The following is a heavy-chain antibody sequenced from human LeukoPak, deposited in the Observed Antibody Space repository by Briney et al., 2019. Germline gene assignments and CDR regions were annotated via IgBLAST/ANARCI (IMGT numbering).Heavy chain of an antibody. CDR2: INSKRSGT. J-gene: IGHJ4*02. CDR1: GYTLTGNY. Sequence: ASVKVSCKASGYTLTGNYMHWVRQAHGQGREWMGWINSKRSGTNYAQQLQRRLTLTRHTSIRAAYVELRRLRSDDTAVYFCARSSGSSTFDYWGQGTLVTVSS. CDR3: ARSSGSSTFDY. D-gene: IGHD3-10*01. V-gene: IGHV1-2*02.